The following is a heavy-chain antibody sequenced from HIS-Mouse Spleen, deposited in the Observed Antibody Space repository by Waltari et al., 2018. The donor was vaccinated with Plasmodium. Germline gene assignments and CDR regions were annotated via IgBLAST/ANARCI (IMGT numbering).Heavy chain of an antibody. V-gene: IGHV1-2*02. CDR2: INPNSGGT. Sequence: QVQLVQSGAEVKKPGASVKVSCKASGYPFTGDYLHWVRQAPGQGLEWMGWINPNSGGTNYAQKFQGRVTMTRDTSISTAYMELSRLRSDDTAVYYCARDLAAAGHFDYWGQGTLVTVSS. D-gene: IGHD6-13*01. J-gene: IGHJ4*02. CDR3: ARDLAAAGHFDY. CDR1: GYPFTGDY.